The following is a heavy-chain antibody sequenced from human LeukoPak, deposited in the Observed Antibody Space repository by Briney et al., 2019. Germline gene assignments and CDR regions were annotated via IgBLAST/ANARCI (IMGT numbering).Heavy chain of an antibody. D-gene: IGHD4-23*01. V-gene: IGHV3-7*01. Sequence: GGSLRLSCAASGFSLSSYWMSWVRQAPGKGLEWVANIKQDGSEKYYVDSVKGRITISRDNAKNSLYLQMNSLRAEDTAVHYCARGVTTVVNDYWGQGTLVTVSS. J-gene: IGHJ4*02. CDR2: IKQDGSEK. CDR3: ARGVTTVVNDY. CDR1: GFSLSSYW.